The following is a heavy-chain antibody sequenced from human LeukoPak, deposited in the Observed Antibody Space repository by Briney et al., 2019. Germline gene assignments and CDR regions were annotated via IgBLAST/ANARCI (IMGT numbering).Heavy chain of an antibody. V-gene: IGHV3-33*01. Sequence: GGSLRLSCAASGFTFSSYGMHWVRQAPGKGLEWVAVIWYDGSNKYYADSVKGRFTISRDNSKNTLYLQMNSLRAEDTAVYYYARGSIFGVVIMPLLDYWGQGTLVTVSS. J-gene: IGHJ4*02. CDR1: GFTFSSYG. CDR2: IWYDGSNK. D-gene: IGHD3-3*01. CDR3: ARGSIFGVVIMPLLDY.